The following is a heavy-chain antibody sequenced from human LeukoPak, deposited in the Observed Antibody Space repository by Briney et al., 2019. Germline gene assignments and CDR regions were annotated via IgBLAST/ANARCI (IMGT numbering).Heavy chain of an antibody. V-gene: IGHV3-30*02. D-gene: IGHD5-18*01. CDR1: GFTFSSYG. CDR3: AKARIQLWLLPYFDY. Sequence: GGSLRLSCAASGFTFSSYGMHWVRQAPGKGLEWVAFIRYDGSNKYYADSVKGRFTISRDNSKNTPYLQMNSLRAEDTAVYYCAKARIQLWLLPYFDYWGQGTLVTVSS. J-gene: IGHJ4*02. CDR2: IRYDGSNK.